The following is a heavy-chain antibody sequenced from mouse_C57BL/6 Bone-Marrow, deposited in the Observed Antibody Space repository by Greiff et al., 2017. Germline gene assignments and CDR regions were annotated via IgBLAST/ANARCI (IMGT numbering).Heavy chain of an antibody. D-gene: IGHD1-1*01. CDR1: GFTFSDYG. CDR2: ISSGSSTI. Sequence: EVQVVESGGGLVKPGGSLKLSCAASGFTFSDYGMHWVRQAPEKGLEWVAYISSGSSTIYYADTVKGRFTISRDNAKNTLFLQMTILKSEETAMYYCARQSITTLVAPYAMDYWGQGTSVTVSS. CDR3: ARQSITTLVAPYAMDY. V-gene: IGHV5-17*01. J-gene: IGHJ4*01.